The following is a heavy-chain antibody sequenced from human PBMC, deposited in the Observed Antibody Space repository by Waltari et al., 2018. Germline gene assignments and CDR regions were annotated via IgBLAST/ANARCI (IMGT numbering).Heavy chain of an antibody. Sequence: QVQLLQSGAEVKKPGASVKVSCQASGYTFTTYEINWVRQARGQGLEWRGWMKHNTGGTGFAQRFQGRVTMTRDTSFNTAYMELSTLTSEDTALYYCARGRDVYAGFDYNWFDPWGPGTLVTVSS. J-gene: IGHJ5*02. CDR2: MKHNTGGT. CDR1: GYTFTTYE. CDR3: ARGRDVYAGFDYNWFDP. V-gene: IGHV1-8*02. D-gene: IGHD5-12*01.